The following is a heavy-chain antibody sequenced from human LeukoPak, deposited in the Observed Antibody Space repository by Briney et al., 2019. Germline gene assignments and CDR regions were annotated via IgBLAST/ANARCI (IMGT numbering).Heavy chain of an antibody. V-gene: IGHV4-61*02. J-gene: IGHJ4*02. D-gene: IGHD6-13*01. CDR2: IYTSGST. CDR3: ARDHYSSSWYAEYYFDY. CDR1: GGSISSSSYY. Sequence: SETLSLTCTVSGGSISSSSYYWSWIRQPAGKGLEWIGRIYTSGSTNYNPSLKSRVTMSVDTSKNQFSLKLSSVTAADTAVYYCARDHYSSSWYAEYYFDYWGQGTLVTVSS.